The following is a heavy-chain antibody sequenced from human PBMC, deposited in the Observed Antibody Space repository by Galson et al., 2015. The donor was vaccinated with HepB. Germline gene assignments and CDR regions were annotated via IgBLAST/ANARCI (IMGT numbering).Heavy chain of an antibody. CDR2: ISSNGSST. CDR1: GFTFSSNA. Sequence: SLRLSCAASGFTFSSNAMYWVRQGPGKGLEYVSAISSNGSSTSYAGSVKGRFTISRDNSKNTLYLQMSSLRAEDTAVYYCVKVLWYSVGAFDYWGQGTMVTVSS. D-gene: IGHD1-26*01. V-gene: IGHV3-64D*06. CDR3: VKVLWYSVGAFDY. J-gene: IGHJ3*01.